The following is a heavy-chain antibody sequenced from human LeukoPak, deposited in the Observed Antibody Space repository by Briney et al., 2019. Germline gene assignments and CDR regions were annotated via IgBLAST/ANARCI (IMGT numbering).Heavy chain of an antibody. CDR2: IYTSGST. Sequence: SQTLSLTCTVSGGSISSGSYYWSWIRQPAGKGLEWIGRIYTSGSTNYNPSLKSRVTISVDTSKNQFSLKLSPVTAADTAVYCCARQYRPDPFDYYYGMDVWGQGTTVTVSS. D-gene: IGHD1-14*01. CDR3: ARQYRPDPFDYYYGMDV. J-gene: IGHJ6*02. V-gene: IGHV4-61*02. CDR1: GGSISSGSYY.